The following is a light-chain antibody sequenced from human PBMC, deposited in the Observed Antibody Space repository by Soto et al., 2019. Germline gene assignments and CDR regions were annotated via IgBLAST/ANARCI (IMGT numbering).Light chain of an antibody. Sequence: EFVLTHSPDTLSLSPGEIATLSCRASQSLNSNLAWYQQKPGQAPRLLIDGASDRATGIPDRFSGSGYGTEFTLSISSLQSEDFAVYYCQQYNTWPWTFGQGTKVDIK. CDR3: QQYNTWPWT. CDR1: QSLNSN. V-gene: IGKV3-15*01. CDR2: GAS. J-gene: IGKJ1*01.